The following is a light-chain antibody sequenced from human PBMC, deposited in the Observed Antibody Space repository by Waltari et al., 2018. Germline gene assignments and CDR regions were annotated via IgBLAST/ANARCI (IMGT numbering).Light chain of an antibody. CDR3: CSYAGTWV. J-gene: IGLJ3*02. V-gene: IGLV2-11*01. CDR1: GSEVGAYNY. Sequence: QSALTQPRSVSGSPGQSVTISCTGTGSEVGAYNYVSGYQQHPGKAPKLVIYDVTKRPSGVPDRFSGSRSGNSASLTISGLQAEDEADYYCCSYAGTWVFGGGTKLTVL. CDR2: DVT.